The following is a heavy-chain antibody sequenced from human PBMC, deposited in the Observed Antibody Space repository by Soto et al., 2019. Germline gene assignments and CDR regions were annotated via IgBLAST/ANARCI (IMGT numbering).Heavy chain of an antibody. D-gene: IGHD2-15*01. Sequence: QVQLVQSGAEVKKPGSSVKVSCKASGGTFSSDSFSWVRQAPGQGLEWMGGIIPMFDTPIYAQKFQDRVTIPADESTRTAYLQLSSLRSGDTAVYYCARSGGLDRDFNYWGQGSRVTVAS. CDR3: ARSGGLDRDFNY. CDR2: IIPMFDTP. J-gene: IGHJ4*02. CDR1: GGTFSSDS. V-gene: IGHV1-69*12.